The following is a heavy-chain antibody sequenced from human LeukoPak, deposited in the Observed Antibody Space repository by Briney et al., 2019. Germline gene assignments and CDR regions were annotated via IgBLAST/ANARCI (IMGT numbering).Heavy chain of an antibody. J-gene: IGHJ4*02. CDR2: ISAYNGNT. Sequence: ASVKVSCKASGYTFTSYDISWVRQAPGQGLEWMGWISAYNGNTNYAQKLQGRVTMTTDTSTSTAYMELRSLRSDDTAMYYCAVIAVVVTATTRDDYWGQGTLVTVSS. CDR3: AVIAVVVTATTRDDY. CDR1: GYTFTSYD. V-gene: IGHV1-18*01. D-gene: IGHD2-21*02.